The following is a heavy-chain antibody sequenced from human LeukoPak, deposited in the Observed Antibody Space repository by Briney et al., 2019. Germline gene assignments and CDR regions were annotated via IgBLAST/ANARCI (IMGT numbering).Heavy chain of an antibody. J-gene: IGHJ1*01. CDR1: GYIFSDYY. V-gene: IGHV1-2*02. CDR3: ARDEYCSGGNCPGDFQY. Sequence: ASVTVSCKASGYIFSDYYMHWVRQAPGQGLEWMGWINPKTGDRKYAQNFQGRVTMTRDTSISTVYMELSRLSLDDTAVYYCARDEYCSGGNCPGDFQYWGQGTLVTVSS. D-gene: IGHD2-15*01. CDR2: INPKTGDR.